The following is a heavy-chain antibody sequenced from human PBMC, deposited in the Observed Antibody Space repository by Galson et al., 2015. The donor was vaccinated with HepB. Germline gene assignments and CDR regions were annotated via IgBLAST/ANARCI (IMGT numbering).Heavy chain of an antibody. Sequence: SVKVSCKASGGTFNSYAISWVRQAPGQGLEWMGGIIPIFSTANYAQNFQGRVTITADESTRTAYLELSSLRSEDTAVYYCAAVVLLGYCSSTSCYGWFDPWGQGTLVTVSS. CDR1: GGTFNSYA. J-gene: IGHJ5*02. V-gene: IGHV1-69*13. CDR3: AAVVLLGYCSSTSCYGWFDP. CDR2: IIPIFSTA. D-gene: IGHD2-2*01.